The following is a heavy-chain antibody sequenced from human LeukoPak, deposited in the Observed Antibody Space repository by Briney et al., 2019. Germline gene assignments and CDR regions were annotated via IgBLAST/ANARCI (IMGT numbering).Heavy chain of an antibody. CDR2: IRSKAYGGTT. CDR3: TRVPLYGSGSSFDY. Sequence: GGSLRLSCTASGFTFGDYAMSWVRQAPGKGLEWVGFIRSKAYGGTTEYAASVKGRFTIPRDDSKSIAYLQMNSLKTEDTAVYYCTRVPLYGSGSSFDYWGQGTLVTVSS. CDR1: GFTFGDYA. V-gene: IGHV3-49*04. J-gene: IGHJ4*02. D-gene: IGHD3-10*01.